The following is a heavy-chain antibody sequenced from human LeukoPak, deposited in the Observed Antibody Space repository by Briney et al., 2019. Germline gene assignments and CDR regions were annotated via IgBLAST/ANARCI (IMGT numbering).Heavy chain of an antibody. Sequence: ASVKVSCKASGYIFTVFYMHWVRQAPGQGLEWMGWNNPNGGGTNYAQKFQGRVTMTGGTSLSTAYMEQSTARYDGTAVYYCAGVVCSSTSCYKDAFDIWGQGTMVKVSS. D-gene: IGHD2-2*02. CDR1: GYIFTVFY. V-gene: IGHV1-2*02. J-gene: IGHJ3*02. CDR2: NNPNGGGT. CDR3: AGVVCSSTSCYKDAFDI.